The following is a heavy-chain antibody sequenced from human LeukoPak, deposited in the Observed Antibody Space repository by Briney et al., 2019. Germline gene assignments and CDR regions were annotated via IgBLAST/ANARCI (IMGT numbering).Heavy chain of an antibody. CDR2: TNQSGST. D-gene: IGHD3-22*01. V-gene: IGHV4-34*01. CDR3: ATFYYDTSGNQHRDY. Sequence: PSETLSLTCAVYGVSFSVYYWSWIRQPPGKRLEWLGETNQSGSTNYNPSLKSRVTVSMDTSKNQFSLTLSSVTAADTAVYYCATFYYDTSGNQHRDYWGQGTLVTVSS. CDR1: GVSFSVYY. J-gene: IGHJ4*02.